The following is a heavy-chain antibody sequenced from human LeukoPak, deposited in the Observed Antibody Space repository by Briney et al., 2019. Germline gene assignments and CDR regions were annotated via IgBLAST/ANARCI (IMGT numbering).Heavy chain of an antibody. D-gene: IGHD2-2*01. J-gene: IGHJ6*03. CDR2: FDPEDGET. CDR1: GYTLTELS. Sequence: ASVKVSCKVSGYTLTELSMHWVRQAPGKGLEWMGGFDPEDGETIYAQKFQGRVTMTEDTSTDTAYMELSSPRSEDTAVYYCATAFSPYQLLNRVYYYYYYMDVWGKGTTVTVSS. CDR3: ATAFSPYQLLNRVYYYYYYMDV. V-gene: IGHV1-24*01.